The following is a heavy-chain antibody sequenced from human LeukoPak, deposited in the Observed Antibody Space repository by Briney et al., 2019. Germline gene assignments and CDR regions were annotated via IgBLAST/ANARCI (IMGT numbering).Heavy chain of an antibody. CDR3: AKDHHADTAMVS. CDR2: ISGSVGRT. V-gene: IGHV3-23*01. D-gene: IGHD5-18*01. Sequence: PGGSLRLSCAASGFTFSSYAMSWVRQAPGKELEWVSSISGSVGRTFYADSVKGRFTISRDNSKNTLYLQMNSLRAEDTALYYCAKDHHADTAMVSWGQGTLVTVSS. J-gene: IGHJ4*02. CDR1: GFTFSSYA.